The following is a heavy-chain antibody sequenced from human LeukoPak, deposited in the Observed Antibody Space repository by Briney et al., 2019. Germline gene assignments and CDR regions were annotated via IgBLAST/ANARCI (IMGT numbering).Heavy chain of an antibody. Sequence: GGSLRLSCAASGLTFSNYAMTWVRQTPGKGLQWVSSVGGSDAIGSSDGNTYYADSVKGRFTISRDNSKNTLYLQMNSLRAEDTAVYYCAKDRGSYYDPSGPIDYWGQGTLVTVSS. CDR3: AKDRGSYYDPSGPIDY. D-gene: IGHD3-22*01. CDR1: GLTFSNYA. J-gene: IGHJ4*02. V-gene: IGHV3-23*05. CDR2: SVGGSDAIGSSDGNT.